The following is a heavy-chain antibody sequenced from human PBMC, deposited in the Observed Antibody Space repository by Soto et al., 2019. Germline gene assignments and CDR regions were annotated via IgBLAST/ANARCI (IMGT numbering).Heavy chain of an antibody. CDR1: GYTFTSYG. V-gene: IGHV1-18*01. J-gene: IGHJ6*02. D-gene: IGHD2-2*01. CDR3: ARDQRNVVVPAAMGPFYYYGMDV. Sequence: QVQLVQSGAEVKKPGASVKVSCKASGYTFTSYGISWVRQAPGQGLEWMGWISAYNGNTNCAQKLQGRVTMTTDTTTSTAYMELRSLSSDDTAVYYCARDQRNVVVPAAMGPFYYYGMDVWGQGTTVTVSS. CDR2: ISAYNGNT.